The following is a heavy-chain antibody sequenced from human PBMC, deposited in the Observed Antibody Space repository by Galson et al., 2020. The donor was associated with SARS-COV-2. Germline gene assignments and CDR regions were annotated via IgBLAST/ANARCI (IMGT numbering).Heavy chain of an antibody. J-gene: IGHJ4*02. CDR2: ISYDGSNK. CDR3: ARARDSSGWYYFDY. V-gene: IGHV3-30-3*01. Sequence: GESLKISCAASGFTFSSYAMHWVRQAPGKGLEWVAVISYDGSNKYYADSVKGRFTISRDNSKNTLYLQMNSLRAEDTAVYYCARARDSSGWYYFDYWGQGTLVTVSS. D-gene: IGHD6-19*01. CDR1: GFTFSSYA.